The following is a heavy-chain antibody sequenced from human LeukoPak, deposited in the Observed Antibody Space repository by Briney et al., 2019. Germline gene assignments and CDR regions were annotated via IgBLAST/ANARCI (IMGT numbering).Heavy chain of an antibody. V-gene: IGHV3-49*04. J-gene: IGHJ6*02. D-gene: IGHD5-18*01. CDR3: ARGPIQLWIHNAMDV. CDR1: EFTFGDHA. CDR2: IRSKAYRGTT. Sequence: GGSLRLSCTGSEFTFGDHAMSWVRQAPGKGLEWVSFIRSKAYRGTTEYAASVKGRFTISRDDSASIAYLQMNCPRTEDTAVYYCARGPIQLWIHNAMDVWGQGTTVTVSS.